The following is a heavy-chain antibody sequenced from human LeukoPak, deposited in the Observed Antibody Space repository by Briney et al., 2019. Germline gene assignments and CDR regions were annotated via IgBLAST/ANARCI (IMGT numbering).Heavy chain of an antibody. V-gene: IGHV3-7*01. CDR3: ARDLAYSRLDY. CDR2: IKQDGSEK. Sequence: PGGSLRLSCAASGFTFSSYWMSWVRQAPGKGLEWVANIKQDGSEKYHVDSVKGRFTISRDNAKNSLYLQMNSLRVEDTAFYYCARDLAYSRLDYWGQGMLVTVSS. D-gene: IGHD5-18*01. CDR1: GFTFSSYW. J-gene: IGHJ4*02.